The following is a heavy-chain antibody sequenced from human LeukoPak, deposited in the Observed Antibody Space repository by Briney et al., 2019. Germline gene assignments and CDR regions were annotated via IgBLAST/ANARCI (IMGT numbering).Heavy chain of an antibody. CDR2: IYSGGST. CDR3: ASSYDDFWSGYPFYYYYGMDV. V-gene: IGHV3-53*01. J-gene: IGHJ6*02. D-gene: IGHD3-3*01. CDR1: GFTVSSNY. Sequence: PGGSLRLSCAASGFTVSSNYMSWVRLAPGKGLEWVSVIYSGGSTYYADSVKGRFTISRDNSKNTLYLQMNSLRAEDTAVYYCASSYDDFWSGYPFYYYYGMDVWGQGTTVTVSS.